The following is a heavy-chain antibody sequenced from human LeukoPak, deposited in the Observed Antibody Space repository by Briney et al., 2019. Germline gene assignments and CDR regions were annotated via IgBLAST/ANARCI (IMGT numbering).Heavy chain of an antibody. V-gene: IGHV3-23*01. J-gene: IGHJ4*02. CDR3: AKVGYCGGDCYFITNPPDY. Sequence: PGGSLRLSCAASGFTFSSYAMSWVRQAPGKGLEWVSAIRGSGGSTYYADSVKGRFSIYRDNSKDTLYLQMNSLRAEDTAVYYCAKVGYCGGDCYFITNPPDYWGQGTLVTVSS. D-gene: IGHD2-21*01. CDR1: GFTFSSYA. CDR2: IRGSGGST.